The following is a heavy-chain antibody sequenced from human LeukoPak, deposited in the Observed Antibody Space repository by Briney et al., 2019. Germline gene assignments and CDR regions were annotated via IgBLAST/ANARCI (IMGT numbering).Heavy chain of an antibody. J-gene: IGHJ6*03. Sequence: GGSLRLSCAASGFTFSSYEMNWVRQAPGKGLEWVSYISSSGSTIYYADSVKGRFTISRDNAKNSLYLQMNSLRAEDTAVYYCAREGYSSSWYRYYYMDVWGKGTTVTVSS. CDR3: AREGYSSSWYRYYYMDV. CDR2: ISSSGSTI. CDR1: GFTFSSYE. D-gene: IGHD6-13*01. V-gene: IGHV3-48*03.